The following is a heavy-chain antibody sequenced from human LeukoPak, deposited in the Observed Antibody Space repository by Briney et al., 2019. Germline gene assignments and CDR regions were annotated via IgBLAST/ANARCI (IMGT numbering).Heavy chain of an antibody. Sequence: GESLKISCKGSGYSFTSYWIGGERQMPGKGLEWMGIIYPGDSDTRYSPSFQGQVTISADKSISTAYLQWSSLKASDTAMYYCARRYSSSWYDLVDYWGQGTLVTVSS. D-gene: IGHD6-13*01. CDR3: ARRYSSSWYDLVDY. V-gene: IGHV5-51*01. CDR2: IYPGDSDT. CDR1: GYSFTSYW. J-gene: IGHJ4*02.